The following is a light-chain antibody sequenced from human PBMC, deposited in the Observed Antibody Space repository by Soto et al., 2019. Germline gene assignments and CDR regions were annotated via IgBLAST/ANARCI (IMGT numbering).Light chain of an antibody. Sequence: SVLTQPASVSGSPGQSISISCTGTSSDVGGYNYVSWYQQHPGKAPRLMIFDVTNRPSGVSDRFSGSKSGNTASLTISGLQAEDEADYYCSSYTSSNTYVFGTGTKVT. CDR3: SSYTSSNTYV. CDR1: SSDVGGYNY. CDR2: DVT. J-gene: IGLJ1*01. V-gene: IGLV2-14*01.